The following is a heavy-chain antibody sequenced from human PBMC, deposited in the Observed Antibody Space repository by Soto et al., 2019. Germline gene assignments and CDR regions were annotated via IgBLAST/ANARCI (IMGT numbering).Heavy chain of an antibody. J-gene: IGHJ5*02. CDR2: ISSSSSYI. V-gene: IGHV3-21*01. Sequence: GGSLRLSCAASGFTFSSYSMNWVRQAPGKGLEWVSSISSSSSYIYYADSVKGRFTISRDNAKNSLYLQMNSLRAEDTAVYYCARGWAYYDFWSGYSPRYNWFDPWGQGTL. CDR1: GFTFSSYS. D-gene: IGHD3-3*01. CDR3: ARGWAYYDFWSGYSPRYNWFDP.